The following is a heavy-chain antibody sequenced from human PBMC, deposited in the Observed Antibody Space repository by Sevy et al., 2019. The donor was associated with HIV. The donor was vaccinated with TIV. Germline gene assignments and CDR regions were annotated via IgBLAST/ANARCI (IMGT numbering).Heavy chain of an antibody. CDR1: GFTFSNYD. V-gene: IGHV3-21*01. J-gene: IGHJ4*02. CDR2: ISSRSSYI. Sequence: GGSLRLSCAASGFTFSNYDMNWVRQAPGKGLEWVSYISSRSSYIKYADSLKGRVTNSRDNANNSLFLQMNSLRAEDTAVYYCARALDYYDSGGLYYWGQGALVTVSS. D-gene: IGHD3-22*01. CDR3: ARALDYYDSGGLYY.